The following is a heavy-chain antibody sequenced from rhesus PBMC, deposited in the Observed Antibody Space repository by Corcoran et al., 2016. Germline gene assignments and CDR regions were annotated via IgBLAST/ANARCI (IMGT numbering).Heavy chain of an antibody. V-gene: IGHV4-122*02. CDR3: ASSSGYMVMSGNYLDY. CDR1: GYSISSGYYR. CDR2: ITYSGST. J-gene: IGHJ4*01. Sequence: QVQLQESGPGLVKPSGTLSPPCAVVGYSISSGYYRSWIRHPPGKGLEWIGYITYSGSTSYNPSLKSRVTISRDTSKNQFSLKLSSVTAADTAVYYCASSSGYMVMSGNYLDYWGQGVLVTVSS. D-gene: IGHD5-24*01.